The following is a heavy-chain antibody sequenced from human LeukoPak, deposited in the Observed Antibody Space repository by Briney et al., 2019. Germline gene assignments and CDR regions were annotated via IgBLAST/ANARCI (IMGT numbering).Heavy chain of an antibody. CDR2: IYYSGST. Sequence: SETLSLTCTVSGGSISSHYWSRIRQPPGKGLEWIGYIYYSGSTNYNPSLKSRVTISVDTSKNQFSLKLSSVTAADTAVYYCARGYCSSTSCPDWGVYYYYMDVWGKGTTVTVSS. V-gene: IGHV4-59*11. CDR3: ARGYCSSTSCPDWGVYYYYMDV. CDR1: GGSISSHY. J-gene: IGHJ6*03. D-gene: IGHD2-2*01.